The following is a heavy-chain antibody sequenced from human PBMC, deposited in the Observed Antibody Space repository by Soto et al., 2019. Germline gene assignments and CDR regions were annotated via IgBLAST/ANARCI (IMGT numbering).Heavy chain of an antibody. J-gene: IGHJ4*02. Sequence: GPEVKQPGASVKVSCKASGYSFHKFGIIWVRQAPGQGLEWMGWISGQIAKTNYAQKFQGKVTMTTDTSTSTAYMELNTLTSDDTAMYYCARGPPSGSFSLTPRYWGQGTLVTVSS. CDR1: GYSFHKFG. D-gene: IGHD1-26*01. V-gene: IGHV1-18*04. CDR2: ISGQIAKT. CDR3: ARGPPSGSFSLTPRY.